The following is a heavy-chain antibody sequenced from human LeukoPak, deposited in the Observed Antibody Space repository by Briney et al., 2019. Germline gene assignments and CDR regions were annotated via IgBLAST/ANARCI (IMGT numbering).Heavy chain of an antibody. V-gene: IGHV3-33*01. CDR3: VRDPAVTTPYFDD. CDR2: IWYDGSKK. D-gene: IGHD4-17*01. Sequence: GGSLRLSCVVSGCTFSNYGFHWVRQAPGKGLEWVAVIWYDGSKKYYADSVKGRFTISRDNSKNTLFLQMNSLRAEDTAVYYCVRDPAVTTPYFDDWGQGTQVTVSS. CDR1: GCTFSNYG. J-gene: IGHJ4*02.